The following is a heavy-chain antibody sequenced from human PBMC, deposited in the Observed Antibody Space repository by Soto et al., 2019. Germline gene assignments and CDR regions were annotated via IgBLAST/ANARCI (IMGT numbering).Heavy chain of an antibody. V-gene: IGHV4-34*01. J-gene: IGHJ4*02. CDR3: ARVFDFWSGSYYFDY. CDR1: GGSFSGYY. Sequence: SETLSLTCAVYGGSFSGYYWSWIRQPPGKGLEWIGEINHSGSTNYNPSLKSRVTISVETSKNQFSLKLSSVTAADTAVYYCARVFDFWSGSYYFDYWGQGTLVTVSS. D-gene: IGHD3-3*01. CDR2: INHSGST.